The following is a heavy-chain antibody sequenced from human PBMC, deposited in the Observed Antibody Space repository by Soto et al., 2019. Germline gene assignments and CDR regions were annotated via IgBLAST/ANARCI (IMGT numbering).Heavy chain of an antibody. V-gene: IGHV1-69*13. Sequence: GASVKVSCKASGGTFSSYAISWVRQAPGQGLEWMGGIIPIFGTANYAQKFQGRVTITADESTSTAYMELSSLRSEDTAVYYCATCSSWYAARGWFDPWGQGTLVTVSS. CDR2: IIPIFGTA. D-gene: IGHD6-13*01. J-gene: IGHJ5*02. CDR1: GGTFSSYA. CDR3: ATCSSWYAARGWFDP.